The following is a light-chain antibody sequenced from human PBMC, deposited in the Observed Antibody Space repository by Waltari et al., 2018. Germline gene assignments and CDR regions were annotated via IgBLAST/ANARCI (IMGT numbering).Light chain of an antibody. CDR1: QSVSSN. Sequence: EIVLTQSPATLSLSPGERATLSCRASQSVSSNLAWYQQKPVQAPRLLIYDASNRATGIPARFSGSGSGTDFTLTISSLEPEDFAVYYCQQRGDWSRTFGPGTKVEIK. J-gene: IGKJ3*01. V-gene: IGKV3-11*01. CDR2: DAS. CDR3: QQRGDWSRT.